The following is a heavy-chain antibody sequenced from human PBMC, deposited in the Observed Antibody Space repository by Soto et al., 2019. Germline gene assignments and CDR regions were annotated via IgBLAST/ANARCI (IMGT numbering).Heavy chain of an antibody. CDR2: ISGSGGST. CDR1: GFTFSSYA. Sequence: EVQLLESGGGLVQPGESLRLSCAASGFTFSSYAMSWVRQAPGKGLEWVSAISGSGGSTYYADSVKGRFTISRDNSKNTLYLQMNSLRAEDTAVYYCAKGLYGDYLRFDYWGQGTLVTVSS. D-gene: IGHD4-17*01. J-gene: IGHJ4*02. CDR3: AKGLYGDYLRFDY. V-gene: IGHV3-23*01.